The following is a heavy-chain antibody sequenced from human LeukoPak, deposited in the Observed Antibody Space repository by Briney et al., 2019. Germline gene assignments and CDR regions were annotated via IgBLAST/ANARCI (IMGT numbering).Heavy chain of an antibody. CDR3: ARRRMTTVTNSPVDY. CDR1: GFTFSSYE. Sequence: GGSLRLSCAASGFTFSSYEMNWVRQAPGKGLEWVSYISSSGSTIYYADSVKGRFTISRDNAKNSLYLQMNNLRAEDTAVYYCARRRMTTVTNSPVDYWGQGTLVTVSS. D-gene: IGHD4-17*01. J-gene: IGHJ4*02. CDR2: ISSSGSTI. V-gene: IGHV3-48*03.